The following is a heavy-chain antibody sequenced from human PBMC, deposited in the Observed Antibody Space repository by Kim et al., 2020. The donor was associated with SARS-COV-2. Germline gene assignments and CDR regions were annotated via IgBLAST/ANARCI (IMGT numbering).Heavy chain of an antibody. D-gene: IGHD2-2*01. CDR2: IIPILGIA. J-gene: IGHJ3*02. Sequence: SVKVSCKASGGTFSSYAISWVRQAPGQGLEWMGRIIPILGIANYAQKFQGRVTITADKSTSTAYMELSSLRSEDTAVYYCATRRPTQSIVVVPAAMMDPDAFDIWGQGTMVTVSS. CDR1: GGTFSSYA. V-gene: IGHV1-69*04. CDR3: ATRRPTQSIVVVPAAMMDPDAFDI.